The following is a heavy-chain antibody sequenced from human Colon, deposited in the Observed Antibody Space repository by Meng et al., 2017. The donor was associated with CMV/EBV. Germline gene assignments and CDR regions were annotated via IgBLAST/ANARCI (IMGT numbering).Heavy chain of an antibody. CDR1: GYTFSTYY. Sequence: HVQMVQSEPEVKKPGASVKVSCKASGYTFSTYYMNWVRLAPGQGLEWMGWIDPNTGDTKFAVKFQGWVTLTTNTSISTAYMELSRLKSDDTAVYYCTRGTGYNYGTGYLDYWGQGTLVTVSS. CDR2: IDPNTGDT. J-gene: IGHJ4*02. D-gene: IGHD5-24*01. CDR3: TRGTGYNYGTGYLDY. V-gene: IGHV1-2*04.